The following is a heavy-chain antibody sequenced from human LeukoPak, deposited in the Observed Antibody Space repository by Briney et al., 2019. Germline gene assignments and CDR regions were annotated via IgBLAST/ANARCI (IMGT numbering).Heavy chain of an antibody. J-gene: IGHJ4*02. CDR2: ISSSSSYI. V-gene: IGHV3-21*01. D-gene: IGHD5-18*01. CDR3: ASMKYSYGYFDY. CDR1: GFTFDDYA. Sequence: PGRSLRLSCAASGFTFDDYAMHWVRQAPGKGLEWVSSISSSSSYIYYADSVKGRFTISRDNAKNSLCLQMNSLRAEDTAVYYCASMKYSYGYFDYWGQGTLVTVSS.